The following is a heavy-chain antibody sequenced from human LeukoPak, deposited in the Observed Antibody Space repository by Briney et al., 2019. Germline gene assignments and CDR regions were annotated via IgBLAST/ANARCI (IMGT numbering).Heavy chain of an antibody. Sequence: ASVKVSCKASGYTFTSYDINWVRQATGQGLEWMGWMNPNSGNTGYAQKFQGRVTMTRNTSISTAYMELSSLRSEDTAVYYCARGQGDSYATDDQYYYYYYYMDVWGKGTTVTVSS. CDR2: MNPNSGNT. J-gene: IGHJ6*03. CDR1: GYTFTSYD. V-gene: IGHV1-8*01. CDR3: ARGQGDSYATDDQYYYYYYYMDV. D-gene: IGHD5-18*01.